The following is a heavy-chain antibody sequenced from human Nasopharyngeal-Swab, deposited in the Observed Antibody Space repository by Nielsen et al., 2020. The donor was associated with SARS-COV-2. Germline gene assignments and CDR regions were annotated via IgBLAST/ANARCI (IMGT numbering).Heavy chain of an antibody. D-gene: IGHD1-1*01. V-gene: IGHV3-21*06. J-gene: IGHJ4*02. CDR1: GFSFNTYT. Sequence: GESLKISCAASGFSFNTYTFNWVRQAPGKGLEWVSFIHTGSNDILYAESVKGRFSISRDDAQSSLHLQMNSLRVEDTAVYYCLRSIGGLQATDREFWGQGTLVTVSS. CDR2: IHTGSNDI. CDR3: LRSIGGLQATDREF.